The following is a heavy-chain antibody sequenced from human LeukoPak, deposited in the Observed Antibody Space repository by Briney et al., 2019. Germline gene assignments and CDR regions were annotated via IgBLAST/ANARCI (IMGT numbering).Heavy chain of an antibody. CDR1: GGSISSDY. V-gene: IGHV4-59*01. CDR3: ARGANWGSPDY. D-gene: IGHD7-27*01. Sequence: PSETLSLTCTVSGGSISSDYWSWIRQSPGKGLEWIGYIYYSGNTSYNPSLKSRVTISLDTSKNQFSLKLSSVTAADTAVYYCARGANWGSPDYWGQGTLVTVSS. J-gene: IGHJ4*02. CDR2: IYYSGNT.